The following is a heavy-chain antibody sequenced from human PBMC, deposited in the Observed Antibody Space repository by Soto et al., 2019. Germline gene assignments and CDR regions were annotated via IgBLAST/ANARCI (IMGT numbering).Heavy chain of an antibody. CDR1: GFTFSNYI. V-gene: IGHV3-30-3*01. Sequence: QVQLVESGGGVVQPGRSLRLSCAASGFTFSNYIMHWVRQAPGKGLEWVAIILHDGNNKYYADSVKGRFTISRDNSKTTLYLQMNSLRTEDTAIYYCARDDEGGSYCDLGYWGQGTLVTVSS. J-gene: IGHJ4*02. D-gene: IGHD3-10*01. CDR2: ILHDGNNK. CDR3: ARDDEGGSYCDLGY.